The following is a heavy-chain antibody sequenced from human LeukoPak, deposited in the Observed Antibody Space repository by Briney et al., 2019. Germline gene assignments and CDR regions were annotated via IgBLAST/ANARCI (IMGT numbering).Heavy chain of an antibody. CDR3: ARGSSSWYSGYFDY. CDR1: GFTFSSSA. D-gene: IGHD6-13*01. J-gene: IGHJ4*02. V-gene: IGHV3-64*01. Sequence: GGSLRLSCAASGFTFSSSAIHWVRQAPGKGLEYVSAISSNGGSTYYANSVRGRFTISRDNSKNTLYLQMGSLRAEDMAVYYCARGSSSWYSGYFDYWGQGTLVTVSS. CDR2: ISSNGGST.